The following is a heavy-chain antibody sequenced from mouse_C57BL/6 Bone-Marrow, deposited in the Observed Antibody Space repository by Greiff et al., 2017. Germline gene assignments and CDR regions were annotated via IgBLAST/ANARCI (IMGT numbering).Heavy chain of an antibody. CDR3: ARHYDYAGFAY. V-gene: IGHV5-6*01. Sequence: EVHLVESGGDLVKPGGSLKLSCAASGFTFSSYGMSWVRQTPDKRLEWVATISSGGSYTYYPDSVKGRFTISRDNAKNTLYLQMSSLKSEDTAMYYCARHYDYAGFAYWGQGTLVTVSA. CDR2: ISSGGSYT. CDR1: GFTFSSYG. D-gene: IGHD2-4*01. J-gene: IGHJ3*01.